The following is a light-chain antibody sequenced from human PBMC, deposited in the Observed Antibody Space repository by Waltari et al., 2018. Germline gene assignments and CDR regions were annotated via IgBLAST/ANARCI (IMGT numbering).Light chain of an antibody. CDR3: QQSYSTPSFT. V-gene: IGKV1-39*01. CDR2: AAS. CDR1: QSIATS. J-gene: IGKJ3*01. Sequence: DIQMTQSPSSLSASVGDRVTITCLARQSIATSLNWYPHRAGKAPRLLIYAASRVQGGVSSRFSGSESGTDCTLTIVSLQPEEIATYYWQQSYSTPSFTFGPGTKGDI.